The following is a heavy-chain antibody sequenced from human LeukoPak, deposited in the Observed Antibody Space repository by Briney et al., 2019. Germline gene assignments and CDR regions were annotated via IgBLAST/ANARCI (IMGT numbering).Heavy chain of an antibody. J-gene: IGHJ4*02. CDR2: MNPNRGNT. D-gene: IGHD3-22*01. V-gene: IGHV1-8*01. Sequence: ASVKVSCKASGYTFTSYDISWVRQTTGQGLERLAWMNPNRGNTDYAQKFQGRVTTTRNTSITRAYMDLSSLRSDDAAVYYCARGPLLWDSSGPDPIDYWGPGTLVTVSS. CDR3: ARGPLLWDSSGPDPIDY. CDR1: GYTFTSYD.